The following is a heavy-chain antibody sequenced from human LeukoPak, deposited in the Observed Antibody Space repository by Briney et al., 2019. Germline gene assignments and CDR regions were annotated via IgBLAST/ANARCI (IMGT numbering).Heavy chain of an antibody. CDR3: AKGRGFRVWDPWDN. D-gene: IGHD3-16*01. J-gene: IGHJ4*02. Sequence: GGSLRFSCAASAFSFSNYNMNWVRQAPGKGLEWVSSITSSGSYIYYADSVKGRFTISRDNSKNTLFLEMDSLRVEDTAVYYCAKGRGFRVWDPWDNWGQGTLITVSS. CDR1: AFSFSNYN. CDR2: ITSSGSYI. V-gene: IGHV3-21*04.